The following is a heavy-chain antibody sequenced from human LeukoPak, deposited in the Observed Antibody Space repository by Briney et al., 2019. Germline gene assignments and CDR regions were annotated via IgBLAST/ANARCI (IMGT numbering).Heavy chain of an antibody. D-gene: IGHD1-26*01. J-gene: IGHJ4*02. CDR3: ARHISSGGTYAHFDY. CDR1: GSMYNYY. V-gene: IGHV4-59*08. Sequence: SETLSLTCTVSGSMYNYYWSWIRQPPGKGLGWIGYIHYSGSTNYNPSLKSRVTMSLDTSKNQVSLKLNSVTAADTAVYYCARHISSGGTYAHFDYWGQGTLVTVSS. CDR2: IHYSGST.